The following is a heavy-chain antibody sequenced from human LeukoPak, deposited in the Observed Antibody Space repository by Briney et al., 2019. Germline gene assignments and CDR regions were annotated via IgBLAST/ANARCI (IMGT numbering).Heavy chain of an antibody. Sequence: AGGSLRLSCADSGFTFSNYWMSWVRQAPGKGLEWVSVIYSAGSTYYADSVKGRFTISRDNSKNTLYLQMNSLRAEDTAVYYCTISTDNYFDYWGQGTLVTVSS. J-gene: IGHJ4*02. CDR3: TISTDNYFDY. CDR1: GFTFSNYW. D-gene: IGHD3-22*01. CDR2: IYSAGST. V-gene: IGHV3-66*02.